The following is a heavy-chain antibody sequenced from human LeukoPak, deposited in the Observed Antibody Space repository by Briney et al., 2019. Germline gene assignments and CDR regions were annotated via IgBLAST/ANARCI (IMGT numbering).Heavy chain of an antibody. J-gene: IGHJ4*02. CDR3: ARGSYSGYAYFDY. V-gene: IGHV4-59*11. D-gene: IGHD5-12*01. CDR2: IYYSGST. CDR1: GGSISSHY. Sequence: SETLSLTCTVSGGSISSHYWSWIRQPPGRGLEWIGYIYYSGSTNYNPSLKSRVTISVDTSKNQFSLKLSSVTAADTAVYYCARGSYSGYAYFDYWGQGTLVTVSS.